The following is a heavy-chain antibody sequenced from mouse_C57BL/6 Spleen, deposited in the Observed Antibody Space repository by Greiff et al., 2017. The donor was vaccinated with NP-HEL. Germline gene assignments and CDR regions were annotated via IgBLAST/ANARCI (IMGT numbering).Heavy chain of an antibody. J-gene: IGHJ3*01. D-gene: IGHD3-3*01. CDR2: ISSGGDYI. CDR1: GFTFSSYA. Sequence: EVQGVESGEGLVKPGGSLKLSCAASGFTFSSYAMSWVRQTPEKRLEWVAYISSGGDYIYYADNVKGRFTISRDNARNTLYLKMSSRESEETAMYYCTKEGAVSWLAYWGQGTLVTVSA. V-gene: IGHV5-9-1*02. CDR3: TKEGAVSWLAY.